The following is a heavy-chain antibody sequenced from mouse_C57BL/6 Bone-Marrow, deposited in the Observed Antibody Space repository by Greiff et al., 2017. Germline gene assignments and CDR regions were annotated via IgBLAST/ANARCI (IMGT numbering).Heavy chain of an antibody. CDR3: ASPYGSSHPH. D-gene: IGHD1-1*01. V-gene: IGHV1-81*01. Sequence: VQLQQSGAELARPGASVKLSCKASGYTFTSYGISWVKQRTGQGLEWIGEIYPRSGNTYYNEKFKGKATLPADKSSSTAYMELRSLTSEDSAVYFCASPYGSSHPHWGQGTSVTVSS. CDR1: GYTFTSYG. CDR2: IYPRSGNT. J-gene: IGHJ4*01.